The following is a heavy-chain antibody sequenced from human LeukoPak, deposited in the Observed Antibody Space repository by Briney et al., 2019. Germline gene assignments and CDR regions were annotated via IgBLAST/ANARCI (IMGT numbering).Heavy chain of an antibody. CDR2: ISGSGDST. Sequence: GGSLRLSCAASGFTFSSYAMSWVRQAPGKGLEWVSAISGSGDSTYYGDSVKGRFTTSRDNSKNTLYLQMNSLRAEDTAVYYCAKTRPLDSSSWSHGDYWGQGTLVTVSS. CDR3: AKTRPLDSSSWSHGDY. D-gene: IGHD6-13*01. CDR1: GFTFSSYA. V-gene: IGHV3-23*01. J-gene: IGHJ4*02.